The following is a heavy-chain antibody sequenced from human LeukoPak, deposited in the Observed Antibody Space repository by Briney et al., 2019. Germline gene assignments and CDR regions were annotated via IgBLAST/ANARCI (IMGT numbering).Heavy chain of an antibody. J-gene: IGHJ4*02. CDR1: GFTFSSYW. Sequence: PGGSLRLSCAASGFTFSSYWISWVRQAPGKGLEWVANIKQDGSEKYYVDSVKGRFTISRDDAKNSLYLQMNSLRAEDTAVYYCAKDGNYYYDSSGYALDYWGQGTLVTVSS. CDR3: AKDGNYYYDSSGYALDY. V-gene: IGHV3-7*01. D-gene: IGHD3-22*01. CDR2: IKQDGSEK.